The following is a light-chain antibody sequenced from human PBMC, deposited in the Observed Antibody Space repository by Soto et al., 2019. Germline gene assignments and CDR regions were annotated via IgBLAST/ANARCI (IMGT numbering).Light chain of an antibody. Sequence: QSALTQPRSVSGSPGQSVTISCTGTSSDVGAYNFVSWYQQHPGKAPKLMIYDVNKRPSGVPDRFSGSKSGNTASLTISGLQAEDEADYYCCSYAGPYILGVLGGGTKVTVL. CDR2: DVN. J-gene: IGLJ2*01. CDR3: CSYAGPYILGV. V-gene: IGLV2-11*01. CDR1: SSDVGAYNF.